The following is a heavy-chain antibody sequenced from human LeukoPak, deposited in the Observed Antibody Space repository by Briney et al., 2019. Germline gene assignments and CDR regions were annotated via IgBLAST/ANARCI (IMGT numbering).Heavy chain of an antibody. CDR3: TRRHLEWLTPDFDY. Sequence: PGGSLRLSCTASGFTFGDYAMSWVRQAPGKGLEWVGFIRSKAYGGTTEYAASVKGRFTISRDDSKSIAYLQMNSLKTEDTAVYYCTRRHLEWLTPDFDYWGQGTLVTVSS. CDR1: GFTFGDYA. D-gene: IGHD3-3*01. J-gene: IGHJ4*02. CDR2: IRSKAYGGTT. V-gene: IGHV3-49*04.